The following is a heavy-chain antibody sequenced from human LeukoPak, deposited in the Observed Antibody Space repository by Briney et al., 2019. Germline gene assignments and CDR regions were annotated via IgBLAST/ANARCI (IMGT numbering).Heavy chain of an antibody. Sequence: QPSGTLSLTCSVSGASISPYYWNWIRQPAGKGLEWIGRLYPSGSSDYNPSLKSRASISVGTSNNQFSLRVTSVTAADTAIYYCARDLSGSLYFDYWGQGILVTVSA. CDR2: LYPSGSS. V-gene: IGHV4-4*07. D-gene: IGHD3-10*01. J-gene: IGHJ4*02. CDR1: GASISPYY. CDR3: ARDLSGSLYFDY.